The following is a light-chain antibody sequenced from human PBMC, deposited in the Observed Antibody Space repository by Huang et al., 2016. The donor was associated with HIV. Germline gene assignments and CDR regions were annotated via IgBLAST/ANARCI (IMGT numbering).Light chain of an antibody. Sequence: DIQMTQSPSSLSASVGDRVTLTCRASQRISKYLNWYQQKPGRAPNLLIYGASNLRSGVPSRFSGSGSETDFTLTIIGLQPGDFASYYCQRSFRRPYTFGQGTKVDMK. CDR2: GAS. J-gene: IGKJ2*01. CDR1: QRISKY. V-gene: IGKV1-39*01. CDR3: QRSFRRPYT.